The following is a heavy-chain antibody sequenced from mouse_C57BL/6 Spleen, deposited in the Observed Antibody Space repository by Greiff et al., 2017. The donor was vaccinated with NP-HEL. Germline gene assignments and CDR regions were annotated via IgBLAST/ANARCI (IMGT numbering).Heavy chain of an antibody. Sequence: EVQLQQSGPELVKPGASVKIPCKASGYTFTDYNMDWVKQSHGKSLEWIGDINPNNGGTIYNQKFKGKATLTVDKSSSTAYMEIRSLTSEETAFYYCARYDYGRGEWYFDVWGTGTTVTVSS. J-gene: IGHJ1*03. CDR2: INPNNGGT. D-gene: IGHD1-1*01. CDR1: GYTFTDYN. V-gene: IGHV1-18*01. CDR3: ARYDYGRGEWYFDV.